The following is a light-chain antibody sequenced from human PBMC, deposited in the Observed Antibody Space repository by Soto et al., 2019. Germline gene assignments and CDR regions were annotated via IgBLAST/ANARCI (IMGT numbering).Light chain of an antibody. CDR1: QSVTSY. CDR3: QQRSDWPLT. CDR2: DVS. V-gene: IGKV3-11*01. Sequence: SVLTQSPATLSLSPGERATLSCRASQSVTSYLAWYQQKPGQAPRLLIYDVSNRASGIPARFSGSGSETDFTLTISSLEPEDFAVYYCQQRSDWPLTFGQGTRLEIK. J-gene: IGKJ5*01.